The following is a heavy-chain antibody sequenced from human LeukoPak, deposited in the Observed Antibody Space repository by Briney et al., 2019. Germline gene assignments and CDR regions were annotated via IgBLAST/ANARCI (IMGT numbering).Heavy chain of an antibody. V-gene: IGHV4-39*07. J-gene: IGHJ6*03. D-gene: IGHD6-13*01. CDR1: GGSISSSSYY. Sequence: SETLSLTCTVSGGSISSSSYYWGWIRQPPGKGLEWIGSIYYSGSTYYNPSLKSRVTISVDTSKNQFSLKLSSVTAADTAVYYCARPSWNYYYMDVWGKGTTVTVSS. CDR3: ARPSWNYYYMDV. CDR2: IYYSGST.